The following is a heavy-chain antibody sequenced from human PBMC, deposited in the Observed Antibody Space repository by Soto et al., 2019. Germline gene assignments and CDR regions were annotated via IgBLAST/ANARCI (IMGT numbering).Heavy chain of an antibody. CDR1: GGSISSGGYC. V-gene: IGHV4-31*03. CDR2: IYYSGST. D-gene: IGHD2-2*01. J-gene: IGHJ6*02. CDR3: ARGRVPAAIRSPYYYGMDV. Sequence: SETLSLTCTVSGGSISSGGYCWSWIRQHPGKGLEWIGYIYYSGSTYYNPSLKSRVTISVDTSKNQFSLKLSSVTAADTAVYYCARGRVPAAIRSPYYYGMDVWGQGTTVTVSS.